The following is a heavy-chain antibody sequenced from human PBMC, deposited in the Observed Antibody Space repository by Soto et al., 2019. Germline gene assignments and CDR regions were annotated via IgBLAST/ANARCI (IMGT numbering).Heavy chain of an antibody. CDR3: AKDPPWTVGPLAMDV. D-gene: IGHD3-3*01. V-gene: IGHV3-23*01. Sequence: GGSLRLSCVASGFTFSTHAMSWVRQAPGKGLEWVSTFSGSGGNIYYAESVKGRLTIYRDDSKNTLYLHMNSLRVEDTAVYYCAKDPPWTVGPLAMDVWGQGTTVTVS. J-gene: IGHJ6*02. CDR2: FSGSGGNI. CDR1: GFTFSTHA.